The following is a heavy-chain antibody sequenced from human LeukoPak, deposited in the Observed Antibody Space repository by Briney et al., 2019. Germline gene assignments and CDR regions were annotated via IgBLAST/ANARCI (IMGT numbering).Heavy chain of an antibody. Sequence: ASVKVSCKASGYTFTGYYMHWVRQAPGQGLEWMGWINPNSGGTNYAQKFQGRVTMTRDMSTSTVYMELSSLGSEDTAVYYCARAYSGSSWPGDWGQGTLVTVSS. J-gene: IGHJ4*02. CDR3: ARAYSGSSWPGD. CDR1: GYTFTGYY. CDR2: INPNSGGT. V-gene: IGHV1-2*02. D-gene: IGHD6-13*01.